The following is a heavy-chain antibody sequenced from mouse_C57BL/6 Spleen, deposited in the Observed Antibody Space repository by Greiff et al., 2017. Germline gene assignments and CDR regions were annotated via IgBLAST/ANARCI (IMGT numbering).Heavy chain of an antibody. V-gene: IGHV1-19*01. CDR2: INPYNGGT. Sequence: EVQLQQSGPVLVKPGASVKMSCKASGYTFTDYYMNWVKQSHGKSLEWIGVINPYNGGTSYNQKFKGKATLTVDKSSSTAYMELNSLTSEDSAVYYCARGEARNYFDYWGQGTTLTVSS. CDR1: GYTFTDYY. CDR3: ARGEARNYFDY. D-gene: IGHD3-1*01. J-gene: IGHJ2*01.